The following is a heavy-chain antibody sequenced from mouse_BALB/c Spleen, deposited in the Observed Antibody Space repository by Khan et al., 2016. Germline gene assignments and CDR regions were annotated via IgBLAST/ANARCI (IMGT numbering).Heavy chain of an antibody. Sequence: QVQLQQSGPELVKPGASVSISCTASGYTFTSYYILWVKPTPGQGLEWIGWIYPGNVNTKYTEKFKGKATLTADQSSSTAYMQLSSLTSAAPAVYFGARGGLRRGVYVDDWGLGTTLTVYS. D-gene: IGHD2-2*01. CDR1: GYTFTSYY. V-gene: IGHV1S56*01. CDR2: IYPGNVNT. J-gene: IGHJ2*01. CDR3: ARGGLRRGVYVDD.